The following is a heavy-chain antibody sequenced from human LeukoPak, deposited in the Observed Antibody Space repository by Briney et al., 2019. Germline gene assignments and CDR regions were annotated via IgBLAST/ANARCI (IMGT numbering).Heavy chain of an antibody. CDR2: MNPNSGGT. V-gene: IGHV1-2*02. CDR3: ARMISVVVPAASYRGYYYYMDV. D-gene: IGHD2-2*01. CDR1: GYTFTGYY. Sequence: ASVKVSCKASGYTFTGYYMHWVRQAPGQGLEWMGWMNPNSGGTNYAQKLQGRVTMTRDTPISTAYMELSRLRSDDTAVYYCARMISVVVPAASYRGYYYYMDVWGKGTTVIVSS. J-gene: IGHJ6*03.